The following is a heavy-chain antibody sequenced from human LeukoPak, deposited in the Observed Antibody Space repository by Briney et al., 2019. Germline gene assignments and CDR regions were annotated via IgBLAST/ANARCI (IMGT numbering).Heavy chain of an antibody. D-gene: IGHD2-8*01. CDR1: GGSISSYY. CDR2: IYYSGGT. Sequence: SETLSLTCTVSGGSISSYYWSWIRQTPGQVPEWIGYIYYSGGTNYNPSLKSRVTISVDTSKKQFSLKLTSVTAADTAVYYCARIMDTAWGMDVWGQGTTATVSS. J-gene: IGHJ6*02. CDR3: ARIMDTAWGMDV. V-gene: IGHV4-59*01.